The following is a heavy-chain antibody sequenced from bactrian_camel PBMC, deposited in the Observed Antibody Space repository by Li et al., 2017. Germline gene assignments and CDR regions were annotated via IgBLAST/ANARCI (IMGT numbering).Heavy chain of an antibody. CDR2: VEADGST. V-gene: IGHV3S53*01. CDR3: AADPKTPCWNRNTRYKY. J-gene: IGHJ4*01. CDR1: GYSVSTGY. Sequence: HVQLVESGGGSVQAGGSLRLSCAGSGYSVSTGYMAWFRQAPGKAREGVAAVEADGSTVYADSVKGRFTVSKDNAVNTLFLEMNSLKPEDTAMYYCAADPKTPCWNRNTRYKYSGQGTQVTVS. D-gene: IGHD1*01.